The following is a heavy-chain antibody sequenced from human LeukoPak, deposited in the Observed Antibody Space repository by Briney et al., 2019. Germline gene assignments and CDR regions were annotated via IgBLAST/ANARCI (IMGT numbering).Heavy chain of an antibody. Sequence: GGSLRLSCAASGFTFSSYGMHWVRQAPGKGLEWVGFIRYDGSNKYYADSVNGRFTIPRDNSKNTLYLQMNSLRAEDTAVYYCAIPYDGSGYYYGDAFDIWGQGTMVTVSS. J-gene: IGHJ3*02. CDR3: AIPYDGSGYYYGDAFDI. V-gene: IGHV3-30*02. CDR1: GFTFSSYG. CDR2: IRYDGSNK. D-gene: IGHD3-22*01.